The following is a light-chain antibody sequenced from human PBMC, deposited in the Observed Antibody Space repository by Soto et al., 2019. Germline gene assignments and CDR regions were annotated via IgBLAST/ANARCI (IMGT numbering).Light chain of an antibody. J-gene: IGLJ3*02. CDR3: QSYDNSLSGWV. V-gene: IGLV2-11*01. Sequence: QSALTQPRSVSGSPGQSVTISCTGTSSDVGGYNYVSWYQQHPGKAPKLMIYDVSKRPSGVPDRFSGSKSGTSASLAITGLQAEDEAHYYCQSYDNSLSGWVFGGGTKLTVL. CDR1: SSDVGGYNY. CDR2: DVS.